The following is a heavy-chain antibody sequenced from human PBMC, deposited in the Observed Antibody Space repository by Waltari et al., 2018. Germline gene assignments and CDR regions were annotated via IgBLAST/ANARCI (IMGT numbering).Heavy chain of an antibody. CDR3: ARGFGSLQY. CDR1: GFTFSSYE. Sequence: EVQLVESGGGLVQPGGSLRLSCAASGFTFSSYEMNWVRQAPGKGLEWFSHISTSGVTRNYAVSVKGRFTISRDNAKNSLFLHMNSLGADDTGIYYCARGFGSLQYWGLGALVTVSS. J-gene: IGHJ1*01. V-gene: IGHV3-48*03. D-gene: IGHD3-16*01. CDR2: ISTSGVTR.